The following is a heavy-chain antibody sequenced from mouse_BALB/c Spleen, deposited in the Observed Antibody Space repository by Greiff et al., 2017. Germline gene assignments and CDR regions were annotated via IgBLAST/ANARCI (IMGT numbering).Heavy chain of an antibody. J-gene: IGHJ2*01. Sequence: DVMLVESGGGLVQPGGSRKLSCAASGFTFGSFGMHWVRQAPEKGLEWVAYISSGSSTIYYADTVKGRFTISRDNPKNTLFLQMTSLRSEDTAMYYCARDGYYGSSYYFDYWGQGTTLTVSS. CDR2: ISSGSSTI. D-gene: IGHD1-1*01. V-gene: IGHV5-17*02. CDR3: ARDGYYGSSYYFDY. CDR1: GFTFGSFG.